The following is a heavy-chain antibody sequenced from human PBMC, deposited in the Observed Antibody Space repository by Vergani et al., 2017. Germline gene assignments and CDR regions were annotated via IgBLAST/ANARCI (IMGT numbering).Heavy chain of an antibody. Sequence: QVQLQQWGAGLLKPSETLSLTCAVYGGSFSGYYWSWIRQPPGKGLEWIGEINHSGSTNYNPSLKSRVTISVDTSKNQFSLKLSSVTAADTAVYYCARAPYSSSYXFDSWGQGTLVTVSS. CDR3: ARAPYSSSYXFDS. CDR2: INHSGST. CDR1: GGSFSGYY. V-gene: IGHV4-34*01. J-gene: IGHJ5*01. D-gene: IGHD6-6*01.